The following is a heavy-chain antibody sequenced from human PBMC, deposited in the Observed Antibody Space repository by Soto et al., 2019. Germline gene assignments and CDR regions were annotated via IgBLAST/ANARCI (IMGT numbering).Heavy chain of an antibody. V-gene: IGHV3-11*01. Sequence: GGSLRLSCAASGFTFSDYYMSWIRQAPGKGLEWVSYISSSGSTIYYADSVKGRFTISRDNAKNSLYLQMNSLRAEDTAVYYCARDLLRYFDWLGRGAFDIWGQGTMVTVSS. J-gene: IGHJ3*02. CDR3: ARDLLRYFDWLGRGAFDI. CDR2: ISSSGSTI. CDR1: GFTFSDYY. D-gene: IGHD3-9*01.